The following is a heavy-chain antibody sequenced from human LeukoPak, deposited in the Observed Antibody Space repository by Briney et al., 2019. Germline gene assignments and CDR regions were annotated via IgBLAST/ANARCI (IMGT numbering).Heavy chain of an antibody. D-gene: IGHD3-22*01. CDR2: ISGSGGST. V-gene: IGHV3-23*01. CDR3: AKDNFEYYDSFDY. J-gene: IGHJ4*02. Sequence: PGGSLRLSCAASGFTFSSYAMSWVRQAPGKGLEWVSAISGSGGSTYYADSVKGRFTISRDNSKYTLYLQMNSLRAEDTAVYYCAKDNFEYYDSFDYWGQGTLVTVSS. CDR1: GFTFSSYA.